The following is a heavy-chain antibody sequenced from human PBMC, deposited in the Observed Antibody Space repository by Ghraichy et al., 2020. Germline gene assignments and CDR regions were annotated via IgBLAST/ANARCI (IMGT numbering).Heavy chain of an antibody. CDR1: GGSFSGYY. CDR2: INHSGST. Sequence: SETLSLTCAVYGGSFSGYYWSWIRQPPGKGLEWIGEINHSGSTNYNPSLKSRVTISVDTSKNQFSLKLSSVTAADTAVYYCARGRRYIVVVTAMGSYFDYWGQGTLVTVSS. CDR3: ARGRRYIVVVTAMGSYFDY. J-gene: IGHJ4*02. D-gene: IGHD2-21*02. V-gene: IGHV4-34*01.